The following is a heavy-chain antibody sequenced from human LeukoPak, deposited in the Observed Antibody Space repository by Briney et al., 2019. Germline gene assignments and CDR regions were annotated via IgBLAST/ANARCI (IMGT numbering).Heavy chain of an antibody. D-gene: IGHD3-3*01. J-gene: IGHJ6*03. Sequence: GESLKISCKGSGYSFTSYWIGWVRQMPGKGLEWMGIIYPGDSDTRYSPSFQGQVTISADKSISTAYLQWSGLKASDTAMYYCARAYYDLWSGYSANYYYYMAVWGKGTTVTVSS. V-gene: IGHV5-51*01. CDR1: GYSFTSYW. CDR3: ARAYYDLWSGYSANYYYYMAV. CDR2: IYPGDSDT.